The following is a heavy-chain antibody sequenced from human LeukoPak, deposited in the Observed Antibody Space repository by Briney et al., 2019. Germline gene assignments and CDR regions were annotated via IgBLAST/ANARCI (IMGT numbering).Heavy chain of an antibody. CDR1: GYTFTSYD. CDR3: ARGPQYYDFWSGYYNYYYYYMDV. CDR2: MNPNSGNT. Sequence: GASVKVSCKASGYTFTSYDINWVRQATGQGLEWMGWMNPNSGNTGYAQKFQGRVTITGNTSISTAYMELSSLRSEDTAVYYCARGPQYYDFWSGYYNYYYYYMDVWGKGTTVTVSS. D-gene: IGHD3-3*01. V-gene: IGHV1-8*03. J-gene: IGHJ6*03.